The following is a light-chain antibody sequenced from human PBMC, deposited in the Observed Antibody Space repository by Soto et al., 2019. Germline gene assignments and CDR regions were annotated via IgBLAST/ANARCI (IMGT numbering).Light chain of an antibody. CDR2: DVS. V-gene: IGKV2D-29*01. CDR3: MHSVKSPWT. J-gene: IGKJ1*01. CDR1: QSLVYRDGRTY. Sequence: EIVLTQTPLSLSVTPGQPATISCKSSQSLVYRDGRTYFYWYLQKPGQPPQVLIYDVSNRSPGVPDRFSGSGSGTDFTLKISRVEAEDVGVYYCMHSVKSPWTFGQGTKMEIK.